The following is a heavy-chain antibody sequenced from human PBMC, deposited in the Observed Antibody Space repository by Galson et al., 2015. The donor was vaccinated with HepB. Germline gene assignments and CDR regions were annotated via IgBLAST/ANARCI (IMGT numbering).Heavy chain of an antibody. J-gene: IGHJ5*02. CDR1: GYSFTSYW. CDR3: ESSVAGIELA. D-gene: IGHD6-19*01. CDR2: IDPSDSYT. V-gene: IGHV5-10-1*01. Sequence: QSGAEVKKPGESLRISCKGSGYSFTSYWISWVRQMPGKGLEWMGKIDPSDSYTNYSPSFQGHVTISADKSISTAYLQWSSLKASDTAMYYCESSVAGIELAWGQGTLVTVSS.